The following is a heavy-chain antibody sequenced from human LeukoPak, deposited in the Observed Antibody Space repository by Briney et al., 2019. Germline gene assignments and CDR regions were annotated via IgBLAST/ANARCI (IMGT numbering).Heavy chain of an antibody. CDR3: ARDGSSWSYFDY. CDR1: GFTFSSYA. Sequence: GGSLRLSCAASGFTFSSYAMHWVRQAPGKGLEYVSAISSNGGSTYYANSVKGRFTIYRDNSKNTLYLQMGSLRAEDMAVYYCARDGSSWSYFDYWGQGTLVTVSS. J-gene: IGHJ4*02. V-gene: IGHV3-64*01. D-gene: IGHD6-13*01. CDR2: ISSNGGST.